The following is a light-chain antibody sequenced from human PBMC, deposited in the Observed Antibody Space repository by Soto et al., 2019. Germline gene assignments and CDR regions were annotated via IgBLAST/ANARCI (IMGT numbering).Light chain of an antibody. V-gene: IGKV3D-7*01. CDR2: GAS. J-gene: IGKJ3*01. CDR3: HLDYTRFT. CDR1: QSVSSSY. Sequence: PGERVTLSCSYSQSVSSSYLTWYQQKPGQAPRLLIYGASTRATSIPARFSGSGSGTDFTLTISSLQPEDFAVYYCHLDYTRFTFGPGIKLDI.